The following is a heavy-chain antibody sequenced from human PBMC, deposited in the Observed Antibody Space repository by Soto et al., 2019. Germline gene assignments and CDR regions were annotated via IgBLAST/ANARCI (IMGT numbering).Heavy chain of an antibody. Sequence: LSLTFTVSGGSISGSYWNWMRQPAGKGLEWIGRVYSSGTTTYNPSLKSRVTVSVDTSKNQFSLKLTSVTAADTAVYFCAKDASGGYNWFDPWGQGTLVTVSS. CDR1: GGSISGSY. CDR3: AKDASGGYNWFDP. J-gene: IGHJ5*02. CDR2: VYSSGTT. D-gene: IGHD3-10*01. V-gene: IGHV4-4*07.